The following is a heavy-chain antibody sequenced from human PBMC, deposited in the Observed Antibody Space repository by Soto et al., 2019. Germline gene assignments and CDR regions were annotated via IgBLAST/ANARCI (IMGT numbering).Heavy chain of an antibody. CDR2: IDWDDDK. D-gene: IGHD1-1*01. Sequence: SGPTLVNPTQTLTLTCTFSGFSLSTSGMRVSWIRQPPGKALEWLARIDWDDDKFYSTTLKTRLTISKDISKNQVVLTMTNMDPVDTATYYCAKTGTDGPWFDPWRLGTLATVSS. CDR3: AKTGTDGPWFDP. CDR1: GFSLSTSGMR. V-gene: IGHV2-70*04. J-gene: IGHJ5*02.